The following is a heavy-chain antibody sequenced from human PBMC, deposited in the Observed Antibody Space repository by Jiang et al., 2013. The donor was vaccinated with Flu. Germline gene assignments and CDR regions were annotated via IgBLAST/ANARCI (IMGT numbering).Heavy chain of an antibody. CDR3: ATDRVTAGYSRWLVPSLSTT. D-gene: IGHD6-19*01. CDR1: RFTFSNAW. J-gene: IGHJ3*01. Sequence: VQLLESGGGLVKPGGSLRLSCVGSRFTFSNAWMIWVRQAPGKGLEWVGRIKPKTDGGTTEYGAPVKGRFTISRDDSRNTVYLQMNGLKTEDTALYYCATDRVTAGYSRWLVPSLSTTWGHG. V-gene: IGHV3-15*01. CDR2: IKPKTDGGTT.